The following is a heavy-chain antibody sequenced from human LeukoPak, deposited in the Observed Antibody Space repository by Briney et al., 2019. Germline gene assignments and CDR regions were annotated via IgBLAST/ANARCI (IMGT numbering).Heavy chain of an antibody. J-gene: IGHJ6*04. Sequence: GRSLRLSCAASGFTFSSYGMHWVRQAPGKGLEWVAVISYDGSNKYYADSVKGRFTISRDNSKNTLYLQMNSLRAEDTAVYYCAELGITMIGGVWGKGTTVTISS. CDR3: AELGITMIGGV. V-gene: IGHV3-30*18. CDR2: ISYDGSNK. D-gene: IGHD3-10*02. CDR1: GFTFSSYG.